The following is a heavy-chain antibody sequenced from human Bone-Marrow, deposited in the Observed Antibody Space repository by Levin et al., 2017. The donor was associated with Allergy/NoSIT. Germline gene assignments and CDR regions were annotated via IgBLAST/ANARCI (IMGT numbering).Heavy chain of an antibody. CDR2: IRGSDDST. V-gene: IGHV3-23*01. J-gene: IGHJ4*02. Sequence: GESLKISCAVSGFNFNAYGMTWVRQAPGKGLEWVSTIRGSDDSTYYTDSVKGRFTISRDSSEDTLYLQMNNLRAKDTAVYYCATFDYSSYGYYFDYWGQGTLVTVSS. D-gene: IGHD4-11*01. CDR3: ATFDYSSYGYYFDY. CDR1: GFNFNAYG.